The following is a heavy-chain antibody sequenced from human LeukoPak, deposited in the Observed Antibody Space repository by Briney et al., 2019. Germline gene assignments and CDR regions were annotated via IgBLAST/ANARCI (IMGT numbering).Heavy chain of an antibody. J-gene: IGHJ5*02. D-gene: IGHD2-2*02. CDR3: AGGKGYCSSTSCYTLNWFDP. V-gene: IGHV1-2*02. Sequence: ASVKVSCKASGYTFTGCYMHWVRQAPGQGLEWMGWINPNSGGTNYAQKFQGRVTMTRDTSISTAYMELSRLRSDDTAVYYCAGGKGYCSSTSCYTLNWFDPWGQGTLVTVSS. CDR1: GYTFTGCY. CDR2: INPNSGGT.